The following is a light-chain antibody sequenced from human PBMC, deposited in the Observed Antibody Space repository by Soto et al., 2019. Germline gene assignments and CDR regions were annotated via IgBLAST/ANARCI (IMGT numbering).Light chain of an antibody. CDR2: DAS. CDR1: KSVGGD. J-gene: IGKJ1*01. CDR3: QQRTNWPWT. Sequence: DIVLTQSPATLSLTPGQGASLSCRASKSVGGDLVWYQQHPGQAPRLLIYDASNRATGIPPRFSGSGSGTDFTLTISSLEPEDFAVYHCQQRTNWPWTFGQGTKVEVK. V-gene: IGKV3-11*01.